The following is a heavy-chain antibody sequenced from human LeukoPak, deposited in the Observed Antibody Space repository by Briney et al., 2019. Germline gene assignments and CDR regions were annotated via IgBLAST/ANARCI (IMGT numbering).Heavy chain of an antibody. CDR2: IKQDGSEK. V-gene: IGHV3-7*01. D-gene: IGHD3-9*01. CDR1: GFTLSSYW. Sequence: PGGSLRLSCAASGFTLSSYWMSWVRQAPGKGLEWGANIKQDGSEKYYVDSVKGRFTISRDNAKNSLYLQMNSLRAEDTAVYYCARDPSPYYDILTGYFDYWGQGTLCTVSS. CDR3: ARDPSPYYDILTGYFDY. J-gene: IGHJ4*02.